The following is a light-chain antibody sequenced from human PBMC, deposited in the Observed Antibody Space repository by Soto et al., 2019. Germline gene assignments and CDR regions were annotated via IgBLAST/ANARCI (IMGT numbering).Light chain of an antibody. CDR2: WAS. CDR1: QSVLYSSNNKNY. J-gene: IGKJ4*01. V-gene: IGKV4-1*01. Sequence: ILMSQSPNSLSVFLGERATINCKSSQSVLYSSNNKNYLAWYQQKPGQPPKLLIYWASTRESGVPDRFSGSGSGTDFTLTISSLQAEDVAVYYCQQYYSTPLTFGGGSIVDI. CDR3: QQYYSTPLT.